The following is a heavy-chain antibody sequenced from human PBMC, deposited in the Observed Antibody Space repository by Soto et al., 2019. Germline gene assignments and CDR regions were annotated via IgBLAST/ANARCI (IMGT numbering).Heavy chain of an antibody. CDR3: ARDMAPNWFDP. CDR2: ISSSSSYI. Sequence: PGGSLRLSCAASGFTFSSYSMNWVRHAPGKGLEWVSSISSSSSYIYYADSVKGRFTISRDNAKNSLYLQMNSLRAEDTAVYYCARDMAPNWFDPWGQGTLVTVPS. V-gene: IGHV3-21*01. J-gene: IGHJ5*02. CDR1: GFTFSSYS. D-gene: IGHD3-10*01.